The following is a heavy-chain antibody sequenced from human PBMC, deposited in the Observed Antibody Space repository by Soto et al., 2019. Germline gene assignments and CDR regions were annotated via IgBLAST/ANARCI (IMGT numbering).Heavy chain of an antibody. J-gene: IGHJ4*02. CDR3: AKDLYYYDSSGYYNKYDY. D-gene: IGHD3-22*01. V-gene: IGHV3-23*01. CDR1: GFTFSSYA. Sequence: GESLKISCAASGFTFSSYAMSWVRQAPGKGLEWVSAISGSGGSTYYADSVKGRFTISRDNSKNTLYLQMNSLRAEDTAVYYCAKDLYYYDSSGYYNKYDYWGQGTLVTVSS. CDR2: ISGSGGST.